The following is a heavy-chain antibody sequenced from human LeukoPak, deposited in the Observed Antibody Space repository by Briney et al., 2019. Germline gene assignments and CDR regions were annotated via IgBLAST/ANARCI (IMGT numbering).Heavy chain of an antibody. D-gene: IGHD5-18*01. V-gene: IGHV1-69*05. CDR3: ARDSGARGYSPFDY. CDR1: GYTFTSYG. CDR2: IIPIFGTA. Sequence: ASVKVSCKASGYTFTSYGISWVRQAPGQGLEWMGRIIPIFGTANYAQKFQGRVTITTDESTSTAYMELSSLRSEDTAVYYCARDSGARGYSPFDYWGQGTLVTVSS. J-gene: IGHJ4*02.